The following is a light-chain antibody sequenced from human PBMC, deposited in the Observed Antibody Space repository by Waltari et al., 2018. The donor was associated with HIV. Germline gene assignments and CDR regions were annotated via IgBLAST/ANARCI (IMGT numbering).Light chain of an antibody. Sequence: DVVLTQSPLSLPVTLGQPASISCRSSQSLVYSDGDTYLNWFQQRPGQSPRRLIYKVSNRDSGVPDRFSGSGSGTDFTLQISRVEAEDVGVYYCMRGTHWPTSFGQGTKLEIK. CDR3: MRGTHWPTS. CDR2: KVS. CDR1: QSLVYSDGDTY. J-gene: IGKJ2*01. V-gene: IGKV2-30*01.